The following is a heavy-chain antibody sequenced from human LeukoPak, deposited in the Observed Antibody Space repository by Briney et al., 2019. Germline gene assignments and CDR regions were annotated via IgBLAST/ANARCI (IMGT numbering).Heavy chain of an antibody. J-gene: IGHJ3*02. CDR3: AKDRDYGDYGDAFDI. D-gene: IGHD4-17*01. Sequence: PGGSLRLSCAASGFTFSSYAMSWVRQAPGKGLEWVSAISGSGGSTHYADSVKGRFTISRDNSKNTLYLQMNSLRAEDTAVYYCAKDRDYGDYGDAFDIWGQGTMVTVSS. CDR1: GFTFSSYA. V-gene: IGHV3-23*01. CDR2: ISGSGGST.